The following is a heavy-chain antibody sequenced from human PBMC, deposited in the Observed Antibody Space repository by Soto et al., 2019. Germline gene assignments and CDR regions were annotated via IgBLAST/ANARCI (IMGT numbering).Heavy chain of an antibody. V-gene: IGHV4-30-4*01. CDR1: GGPISSGDYY. Sequence: QVQLQESGPGLVKPSQTLSLTCTVSGGPISSGDYYWSWIRQPPGKGLEWIGYIYDSGSTYYNSSLKSRVNITLDTSKNQFSLKLTSVTAADTAVYYCARDNGVGPWGQGTLVTVSS. CDR3: ARDNGVGP. J-gene: IGHJ5*02. D-gene: IGHD2-8*01. CDR2: IYDSGST.